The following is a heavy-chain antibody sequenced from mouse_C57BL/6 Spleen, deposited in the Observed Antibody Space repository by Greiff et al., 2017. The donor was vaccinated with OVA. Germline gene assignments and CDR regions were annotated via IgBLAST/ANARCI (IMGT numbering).Heavy chain of an antibody. CDR2: IHPNSGST. CDR1: GYTFTSYW. J-gene: IGHJ2*01. Sequence: QVQLKQPGAELVKPGASVKLSCKASGYTFTSYWMHWVKQRPGQGLEWIGMIHPNSGSTNYNEKFKSKATLTVDKSSSTAYMQLSSLTSEDSAVYYCAREENRYFDYWGQGTTLTVSS. CDR3: AREENRYFDY. V-gene: IGHV1-64*01.